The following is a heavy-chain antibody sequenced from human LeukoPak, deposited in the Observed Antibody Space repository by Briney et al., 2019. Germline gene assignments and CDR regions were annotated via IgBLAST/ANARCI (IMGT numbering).Heavy chain of an antibody. CDR1: GFTFSSYG. D-gene: IGHD3-22*01. Sequence: GGSLRLSCAASGFTFSSYGMHWVRQAPGKGLGWVAFIRYDGSNKYYADSVKGRFTISRDNSKNTLYLQMNSLRAEDTAVYYCAKDQVIVVAHDPYYFDYWGQGTLVTVSS. CDR3: AKDQVIVVAHDPYYFDY. V-gene: IGHV3-30*02. CDR2: IRYDGSNK. J-gene: IGHJ4*02.